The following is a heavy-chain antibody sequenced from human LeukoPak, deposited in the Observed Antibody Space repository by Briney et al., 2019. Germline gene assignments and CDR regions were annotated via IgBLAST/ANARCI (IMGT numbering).Heavy chain of an antibody. D-gene: IGHD7-27*01. CDR1: SGSISSGDYY. V-gene: IGHV4-30-4*08. Sequence: SQTLSLTCTVSSGSISSGDYYWSWIRQPPGKGLEWIGYIYYSGSTYYNPSLKSRVTISVDTSKNQFSLKLSSVTAADTAVYYCAKQRANWGSDYFDYWGQGTLVTVSS. CDR3: AKQRANWGSDYFDY. CDR2: IYYSGST. J-gene: IGHJ4*02.